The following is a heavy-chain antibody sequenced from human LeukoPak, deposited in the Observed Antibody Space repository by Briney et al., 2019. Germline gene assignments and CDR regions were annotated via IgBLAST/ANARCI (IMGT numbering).Heavy chain of an antibody. J-gene: IGHJ4*02. CDR3: ARKQTGTMYDV. D-gene: IGHD1-7*01. Sequence: SETLSLTCIVPGGSISSSIYYWAWIRQSPGKGLEWIGTFSSGGSAYYNPSLTSRVSISKDTSDNQFSLRLYSVTAADTAVYYCARKQTGTMYDVWGQGTQVTISS. CDR2: FSSGGSA. V-gene: IGHV4-39*07. CDR1: GGSISSSIYY.